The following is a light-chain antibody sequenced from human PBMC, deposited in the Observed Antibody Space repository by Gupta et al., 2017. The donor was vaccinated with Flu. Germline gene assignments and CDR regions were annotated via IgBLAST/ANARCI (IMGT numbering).Light chain of an antibody. CDR1: AFPKQY. Sequence: GQTARITCTGDAFPKQYAYWYQQKPGQAPVLVIYRDNERPSGIPERFSGSSSGTTVTLTINGVQTEDEADYYCPSEDSSVTSCIFGGGTKLTVL. J-gene: IGLJ2*01. CDR2: RDN. V-gene: IGLV3-25*03. CDR3: PSEDSSVTSCI.